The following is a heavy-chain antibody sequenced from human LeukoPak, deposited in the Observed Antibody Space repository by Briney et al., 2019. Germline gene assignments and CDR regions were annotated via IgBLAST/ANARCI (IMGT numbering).Heavy chain of an antibody. CDR2: IHYDE. CDR3: VNSGFDP. Sequence: GGSLRFSGAASGFTFSSYGMHWVRQAPGKGLEWVAFIHYDEYYADSVKGRFTISRDNFKNTLSLQMNGLRVEDTALYYCVNSGFDPWGQGTLVTVSS. CDR1: GFTFSSYG. D-gene: IGHD3-10*01. V-gene: IGHV3-30*02. J-gene: IGHJ5*02.